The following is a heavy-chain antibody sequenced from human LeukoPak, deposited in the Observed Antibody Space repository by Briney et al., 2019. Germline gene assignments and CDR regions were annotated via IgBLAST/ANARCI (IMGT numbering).Heavy chain of an antibody. D-gene: IGHD4-17*01. J-gene: IGHJ4*02. V-gene: IGHV1-2*02. CDR3: ARDMTTVTNFDY. CDR1: GYTFTGYY. CDR2: INPNSGGT. Sequence: GASVKVPCKASGYTFTGYYMHWVRQAPGQGLEWMGWINPNSGGTNYAQKFQGRVTMTRDTSISTAYMELSRLRSDDTAVYYCARDMTTVTNFDYWGQGTLVTVSS.